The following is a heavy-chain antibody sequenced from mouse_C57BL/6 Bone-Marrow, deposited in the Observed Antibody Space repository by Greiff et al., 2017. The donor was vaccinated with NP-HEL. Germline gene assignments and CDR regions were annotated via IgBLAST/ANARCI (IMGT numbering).Heavy chain of an antibody. CDR2: IDPEDGET. Sequence: VQLKESGAELVKPGASVKLSCTASGFSIKDYYMHWVKQRTEQGLEWIGRIDPEDGETKYAPKFQGKATITADTSSNTAYLQLSSLTSEDTAVYYCAYYDGRAFAYWGQGTLVTVSA. CDR3: AYYDGRAFAY. V-gene: IGHV14-2*01. D-gene: IGHD1-1*01. CDR1: GFSIKDYY. J-gene: IGHJ3*01.